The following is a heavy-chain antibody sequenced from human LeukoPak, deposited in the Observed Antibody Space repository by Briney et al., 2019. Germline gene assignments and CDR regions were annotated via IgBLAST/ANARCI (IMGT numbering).Heavy chain of an antibody. Sequence: GGSLRLSCAAPGFTFSSYGMHWVRQAPGKGLEWVAVIWNDGSKKYYADSVKGRFTVSRDNANNTLHLQLNSLRAEDTAVYYCAKDRDSSFGSFDYWGQGTLVTVSS. V-gene: IGHV3-33*06. J-gene: IGHJ4*02. D-gene: IGHD3-22*01. CDR1: GFTFSSYG. CDR3: AKDRDSSFGSFDY. CDR2: IWNDGSKK.